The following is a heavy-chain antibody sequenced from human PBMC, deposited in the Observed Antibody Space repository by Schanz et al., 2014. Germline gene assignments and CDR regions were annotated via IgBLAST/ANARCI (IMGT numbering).Heavy chain of an antibody. Sequence: VQVVQSGGGLVKPGGSLRLSCAASGFTFSSYAMSWVRQAPGKGLEWVSVIGVDGTTTYYADSVKGRFTISRDNSKNTLYLQMNSLRAEDTAVYYCARPALWFGDNCFDPWGQGTLVTVSS. CDR1: GFTFSSYA. CDR2: IGVDGTTT. J-gene: IGHJ5*02. V-gene: IGHV3-23*04. CDR3: ARPALWFGDNCFDP. D-gene: IGHD3-10*01.